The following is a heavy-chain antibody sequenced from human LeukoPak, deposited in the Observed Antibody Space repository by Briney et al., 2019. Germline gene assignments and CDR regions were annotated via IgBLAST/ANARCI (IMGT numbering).Heavy chain of an antibody. D-gene: IGHD6-6*01. CDR2: NKSKTDGGTT. CDR3: TTDLDALGSYYYYYMDV. CDR1: GFTFSNAW. V-gene: IGHV3-15*01. Sequence: GGSLRLSYAASGFTFSNAWMSWVRQAPGKGLEWVGRNKSKTDGGTTDYAAPVKGRFTISRDDSKNTLYLQMNSLKTEDTAVYYCTTDLDALGSYYYYYMDVWGKGTTVTVSS. J-gene: IGHJ6*03.